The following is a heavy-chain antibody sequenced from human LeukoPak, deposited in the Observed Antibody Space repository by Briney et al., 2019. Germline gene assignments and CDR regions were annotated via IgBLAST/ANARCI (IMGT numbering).Heavy chain of an antibody. CDR2: INHSGST. CDR1: GGSFSGYY. V-gene: IGHV4-34*01. CDR3: ARQIAAAGTQDY. D-gene: IGHD6-13*01. Sequence: SETLSLTCAVYGGSFSGYYWSWIRQPPGKGLEWIGEINHSGSTNYNPSLKSRVTISVDTSKNQFSLKLSSVTAADTAVYYCARQIAAAGTQDYWGQGTLVTVSS. J-gene: IGHJ4*02.